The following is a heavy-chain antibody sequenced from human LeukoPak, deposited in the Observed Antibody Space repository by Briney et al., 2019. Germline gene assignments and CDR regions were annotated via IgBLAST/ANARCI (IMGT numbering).Heavy chain of an antibody. J-gene: IGHJ4*02. CDR3: ARDDGYGSGSYSPNFDY. CDR1: GGTFSSYA. V-gene: IGHV1-69*13. CDR2: IIPIFGTA. D-gene: IGHD3-10*01. Sequence: SVTVSCTASGGTFSSYAISWVRQAPGQGLEWMGGIIPIFGTANYAQKFQGRVTITADESTSTAYMELSSLRSEDTAVYYCARDDGYGSGSYSPNFDYWGQGTLVTVSS.